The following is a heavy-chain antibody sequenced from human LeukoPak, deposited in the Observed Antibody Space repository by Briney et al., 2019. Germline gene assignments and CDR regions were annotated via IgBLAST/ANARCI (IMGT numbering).Heavy chain of an antibody. J-gene: IGHJ6*03. CDR2: IKQDGSEK. CDR1: GFTFSSYW. V-gene: IGHV3-7*01. CDR3: AKAVTVAWSERRPGYYYMDV. Sequence: GGSLRLSCAASGFTFSSYWMSWVRQAPGKGLEWVANIKQDGSEKYYVDSVKGRFTISRDNANNSLYLQMNSLRAEDTAVYYCAKAVTVAWSERRPGYYYMDVWGKGTTVTVSS. D-gene: IGHD1-1*01.